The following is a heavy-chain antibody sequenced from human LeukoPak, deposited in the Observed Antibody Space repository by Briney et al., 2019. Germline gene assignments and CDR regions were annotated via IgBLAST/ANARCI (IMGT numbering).Heavy chain of an antibody. J-gene: IGHJ4*02. Sequence: GGSLRLSCVASGFSFRNYAIHWVRQAPGKGLEYVSVINTDGRITYYADSVKGRFTISRDSSKNTVYLQMGSLRGEDMAVYYCTRDGGSFCDFDYWGQGALVTVSS. CDR1: GFSFRNYA. CDR3: TRDGGSFCDFDY. V-gene: IGHV3-64*02. D-gene: IGHD1-26*01. CDR2: INTDGRIT.